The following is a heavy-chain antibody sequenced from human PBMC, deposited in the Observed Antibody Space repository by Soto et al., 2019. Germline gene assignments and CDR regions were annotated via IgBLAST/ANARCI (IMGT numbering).Heavy chain of an antibody. J-gene: IGHJ4*02. Sequence: AAVKVSCKASGYTFTSYGISWVRQAPGQGLEWMGWISAYNGNTNYAQKLQGRVTMTTDTSTSTAYMELRSLRSDDTAVYYCARDPRDFGGFDWLLGFDYWGQGTLVTVSS. CDR1: GYTFTSYG. D-gene: IGHD3-9*01. V-gene: IGHV1-18*01. CDR3: ARDPRDFGGFDWLLGFDY. CDR2: ISAYNGNT.